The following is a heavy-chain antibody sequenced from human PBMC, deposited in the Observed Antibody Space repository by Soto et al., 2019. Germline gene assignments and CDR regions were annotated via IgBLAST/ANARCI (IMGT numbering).Heavy chain of an antibody. J-gene: IGHJ4*02. CDR3: ARGRSRYYGSGLFEY. CDR2: INRSGTT. V-gene: IGHV4-34*01. D-gene: IGHD3-10*01. Sequence: PSETLSLTCAVSGGSISSGGYSWSWIRQPPGKGLEWIGEINRSGTTNFSPSLKGRVTMSVDTAKNQFSLKLSSVTAADTAVYYCARGRSRYYGSGLFEYWGQGVLVTVSS. CDR1: GGSISSGGYS.